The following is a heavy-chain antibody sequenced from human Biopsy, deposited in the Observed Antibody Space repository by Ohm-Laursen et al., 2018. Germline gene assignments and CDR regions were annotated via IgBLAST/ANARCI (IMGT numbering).Heavy chain of an antibody. V-gene: IGHV3-30*07. CDR3: SRGLSSGWYGYFDV. D-gene: IGHD6-19*01. CDR2: ICYDGTND. J-gene: IGHJ2*01. CDR1: GFSFCHYA. Sequence: SLRLSCASSGFSFCHYANHWGCHPPATGLGRISLICYDGTNDDYADSAKDRFTISRDNSKNTLYLQINTLTLEDTAFYYYSRGLSSGWYGYFDVWGRGTLVTVSS.